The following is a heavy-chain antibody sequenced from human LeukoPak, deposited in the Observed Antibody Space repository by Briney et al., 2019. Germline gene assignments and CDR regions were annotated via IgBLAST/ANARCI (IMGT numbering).Heavy chain of an antibody. Sequence: SETLSLTCTVSGGSISSSSYYWGWIRQPPGKGLEWIGSIYYSGSTYYNPSLKSRVTISVDTSKNQFSLKLSSVTAADTAVYYCARIPYGSGWHDSMDVWGQGTTVTVSS. CDR2: IYYSGST. V-gene: IGHV4-39*01. J-gene: IGHJ6*02. CDR1: GGSISSSSYY. CDR3: ARIPYGSGWHDSMDV. D-gene: IGHD6-19*01.